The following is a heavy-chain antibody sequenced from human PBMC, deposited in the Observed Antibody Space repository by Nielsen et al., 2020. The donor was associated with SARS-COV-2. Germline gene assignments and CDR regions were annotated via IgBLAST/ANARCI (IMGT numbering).Heavy chain of an antibody. D-gene: IGHD6-19*01. V-gene: IGHV3-30*03. Sequence: GGSLRLSCAASGFTFSSYGMHWVRQAPGKGLEWVAVISYDGSNKYYADSVKGRFTISRDNSKNTLYLQMNSLRAEDTAVYYCASPIAVAGTFDYWGQGTLVTVSS. CDR3: ASPIAVAGTFDY. CDR2: ISYDGSNK. J-gene: IGHJ4*02. CDR1: GFTFSSYG.